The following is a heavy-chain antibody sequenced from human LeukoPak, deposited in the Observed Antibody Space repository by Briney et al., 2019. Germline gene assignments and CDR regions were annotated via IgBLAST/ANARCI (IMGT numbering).Heavy chain of an antibody. J-gene: IGHJ3*02. V-gene: IGHV3-53*01. CDR1: GFTVSSNY. Sequence: GGSLRLSCAASGFTVSSNYMSWVRQAPGKGLEWVSVIYSGGSTYYADSVKGRFTISRDNSKNTLYLQMNSLRAEDTAVYYCARDRALRRDAFDIWGQGTMVTVSS. D-gene: IGHD3-10*01. CDR2: IYSGGST. CDR3: ARDRALRRDAFDI.